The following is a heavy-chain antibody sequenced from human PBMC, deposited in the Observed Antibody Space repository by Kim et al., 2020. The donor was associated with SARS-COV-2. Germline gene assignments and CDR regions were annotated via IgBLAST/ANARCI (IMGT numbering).Heavy chain of an antibody. CDR1: GGSFRGYY. Sequence: SETLSLTCAVYGGSFRGYYWSWIRQPPGKGLEWIGEINHSGSTNYNPSLKSRVTISVDTSRNQFSLKVTSVTAADTAVYYCARDRIFNWYTGWFDPWGQGTLVPVSS. CDR3: ARDRIFNWYTGWFDP. D-gene: IGHD1-1*01. CDR2: INHSGST. J-gene: IGHJ5*02. V-gene: IGHV4-34*01.